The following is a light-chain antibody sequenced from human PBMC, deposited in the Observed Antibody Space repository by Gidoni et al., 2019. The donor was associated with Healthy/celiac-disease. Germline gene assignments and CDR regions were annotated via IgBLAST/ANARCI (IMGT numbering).Light chain of an antibody. J-gene: IGKJ4*01. V-gene: IGKV3-11*01. CDR3: QQRSNWTNSLT. Sequence: RATGIPARFSGSGCGTDFTLTISSLEPEDFAVYNCQQRSNWTNSLTFXGXTKVEIK.